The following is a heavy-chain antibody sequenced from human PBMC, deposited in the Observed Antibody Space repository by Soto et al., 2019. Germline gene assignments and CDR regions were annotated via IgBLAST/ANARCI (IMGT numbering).Heavy chain of an antibody. CDR3: ATLGRYYDFWSGYYGPWDDAFDI. J-gene: IGHJ3*02. CDR2: ISSSSYI. V-gene: IGHV3-21*01. Sequence: GESLKISCAASGFTFSSYSMNWVRQAPGKGLEWVSSISSSSYIYYADSVKGRFTISRDNAKNSLYLQMNSLRAEDTAVYYCATLGRYYDFWSGYYGPWDDAFDIWGQGTMVTVSS. D-gene: IGHD3-3*01. CDR1: GFTFSSYS.